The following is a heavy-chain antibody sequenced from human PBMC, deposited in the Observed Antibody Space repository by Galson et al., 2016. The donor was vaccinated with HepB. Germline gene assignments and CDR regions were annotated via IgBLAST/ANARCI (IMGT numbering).Heavy chain of an antibody. Sequence: SLRLSCAASGFTFTNYAMTWVRQAPGKGLQWVSGISGSINATYYADSVKGRFIITREDSKSTLYLQMHSLRAEDTALNYCAKHPSRDYGAGAGYGMDIWGQGTTVTVSS. CDR2: ISGSINAT. V-gene: IGHV3-23*01. CDR3: AKHPSRDYGAGAGYGMDI. J-gene: IGHJ6*02. CDR1: GFTFTNYA. D-gene: IGHD4/OR15-4a*01.